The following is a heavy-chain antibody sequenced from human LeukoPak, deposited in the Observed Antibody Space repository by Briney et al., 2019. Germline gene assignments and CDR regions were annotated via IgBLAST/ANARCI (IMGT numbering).Heavy chain of an antibody. CDR1: GGSISSGGYS. D-gene: IGHD4-17*01. J-gene: IGHJ4*02. Sequence: SSQTLSLTCAVSGGSISSGGYSWSWIRQPPGKGLEWIGYIYHSGSTYYNPSLKSRVTISVDRSKNQFSLKLSSVTAADTAVYYCARAEDYGYYFDYWGQGTLVTVSS. V-gene: IGHV4-30-2*01. CDR3: ARAEDYGYYFDY. CDR2: IYHSGST.